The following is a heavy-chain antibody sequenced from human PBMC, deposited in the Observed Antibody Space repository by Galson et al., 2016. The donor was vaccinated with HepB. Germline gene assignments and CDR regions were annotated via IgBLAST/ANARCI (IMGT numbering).Heavy chain of an antibody. CDR3: TSDPRGGWFRY. CDR2: INSDESST. CDR1: GFTFSNSW. D-gene: IGHD6-19*01. V-gene: IGHV3-74*01. J-gene: IGHJ1*01. Sequence: SLRLSCAASGFTFSNSWMHWVRQAPGKGLMWVSRINSDESSTTYADSVKGRFTISRDNAKNSLFLQMNSLRAEDTAVYYCTSDPRGGWFRYWGQGTLVTVSS.